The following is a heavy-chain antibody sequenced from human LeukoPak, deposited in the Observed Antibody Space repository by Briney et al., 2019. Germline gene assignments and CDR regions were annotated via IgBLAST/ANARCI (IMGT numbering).Heavy chain of an antibody. J-gene: IGHJ1*01. V-gene: IGHV1-2*02. CDR1: GYSFTGYY. CDR2: INPNSGDT. D-gene: IGHD3-22*01. Sequence: ASVKVSCKASGYSFTGYYIHWVRQAPGQGLEWMAWINPNSGDTNFAQKFQGRVTMTRDASISTVYMELSRLRSDDTAVFFCARGYYDSSDFEYFQHWGQGTLVTVSS. CDR3: ARGYYDSSDFEYFQH.